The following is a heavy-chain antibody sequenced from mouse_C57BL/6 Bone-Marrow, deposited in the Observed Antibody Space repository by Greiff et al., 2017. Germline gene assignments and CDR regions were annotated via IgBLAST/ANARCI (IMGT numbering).Heavy chain of an antibody. Sequence: EVMLVESGGGLVQPKGSLKLSCAASGFSFNTYAMNWVRQAPGKGLEWVARIRSKSNNYATYYADSVKDRFTISRDDSESMLYLQMNNLKTEDTAMYYCVRLYSNYNYAMDHWGQGTSVTVSS. CDR3: VRLYSNYNYAMDH. D-gene: IGHD2-5*01. J-gene: IGHJ4*01. CDR2: IRSKSNNYAT. CDR1: GFSFNTYA. V-gene: IGHV10-1*01.